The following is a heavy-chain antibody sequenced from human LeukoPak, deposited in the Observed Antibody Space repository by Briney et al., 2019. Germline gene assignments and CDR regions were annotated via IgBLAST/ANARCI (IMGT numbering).Heavy chain of an antibody. D-gene: IGHD3-22*01. CDR2: INAGNGNT. CDR3: ARDPPPNYYDSSGYYYTDAFDI. J-gene: IGHJ3*02. V-gene: IGHV1-3*01. Sequence: ASVKVSCTASGYTFTSYAMHWVCQAPGQRLEWMGWINAGNGNTKYSQKSQGRVTITRDTSASTAYMELSSLRSEDTAVYYCARDPPPNYYDSSGYYYTDAFDIWGQGTMVTVSS. CDR1: GYTFTSYA.